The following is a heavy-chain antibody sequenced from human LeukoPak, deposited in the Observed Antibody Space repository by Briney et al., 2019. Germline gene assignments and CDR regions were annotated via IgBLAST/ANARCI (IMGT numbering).Heavy chain of an antibody. Sequence: GGSLRLSCAASGFTFSSYSINWVRQAPGKGLEWVSYISSSSNTIYYADSVKGRFTISRDNAKNSLYLQMNSLRAEDTAVYYCARDPGYSYAMDFWGRGTLVTVSS. CDR3: ARDPGYSYAMDF. D-gene: IGHD5-18*01. CDR2: ISSSSNTI. CDR1: GFTFSSYS. V-gene: IGHV3-48*01. J-gene: IGHJ4*02.